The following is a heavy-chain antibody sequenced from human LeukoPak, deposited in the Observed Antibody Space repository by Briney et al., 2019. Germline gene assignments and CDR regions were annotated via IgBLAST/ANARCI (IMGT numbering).Heavy chain of an antibody. Sequence: SQTLSLTCTVSGGSISSGGYYWSWIRQHPGKRLEWIGYIYYSGSTYYNPSLKSRVTISVDTSKNQFSLKLSSVTAADTAVYYCAGYCSGGSCYSDWFDPWGQGTLVTVSS. J-gene: IGHJ5*02. V-gene: IGHV4-31*03. D-gene: IGHD2-15*01. CDR3: AGYCSGGSCYSDWFDP. CDR1: GGSISSGGYY. CDR2: IYYSGST.